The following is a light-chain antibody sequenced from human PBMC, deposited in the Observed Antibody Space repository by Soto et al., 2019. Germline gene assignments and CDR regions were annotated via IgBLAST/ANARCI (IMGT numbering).Light chain of an antibody. CDR1: SNDVGGYNF. V-gene: IGLV2-14*01. CDR2: EVS. J-gene: IGLJ2*01. Sequence: QSALTQPASVSGSPGQSITISCTGTSNDVGGYNFVSWYQQFPGKAPKLMVFEVSNRPSGVSNRFSGSKSGNMASLTISGLQAEDEADYYCSAYTTTSALVVFGGGTKVTVL. CDR3: SAYTTTSALVV.